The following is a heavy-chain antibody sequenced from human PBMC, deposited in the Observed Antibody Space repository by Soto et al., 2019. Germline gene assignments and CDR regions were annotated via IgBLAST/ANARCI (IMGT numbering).Heavy chain of an antibody. V-gene: IGHV4-34*01. J-gene: IGHJ6*02. Sequence: TAETLSLTCAVYGGSFSGYYWILIRQPPLKGLEWIGEINHSGSTNYNPSLKSRVTISVDTSKNQFSLKLSSVTAADTAVYYCARYGSGSFYYYYGMDVWGQGTTVTVSS. CDR1: GGSFSGYY. CDR2: INHSGST. D-gene: IGHD3-10*01. CDR3: ARYGSGSFYYYYGMDV.